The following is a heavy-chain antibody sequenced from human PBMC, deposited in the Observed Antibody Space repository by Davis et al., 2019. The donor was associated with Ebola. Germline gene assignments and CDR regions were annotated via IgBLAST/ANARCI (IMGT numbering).Heavy chain of an antibody. CDR2: IIPVVDTK. CDR3: ARGKWFDP. V-gene: IGHV1-69*08. J-gene: IGHJ5*02. CDR1: GGTFSTYT. Sequence: SVKVSCKASGGTFSTYTFSWVRQAPGQGLEWMGRIIPVVDTKDYAQKFQGRVTLTADKATNTAYMELSGLRFDDTAVYYCARGKWFDPWGQGTLVSVTS.